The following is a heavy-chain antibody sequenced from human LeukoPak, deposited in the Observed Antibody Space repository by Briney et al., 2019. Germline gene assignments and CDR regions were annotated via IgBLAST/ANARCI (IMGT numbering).Heavy chain of an antibody. CDR3: AKEVGYYDFWSGYYAYYYYGMDV. D-gene: IGHD3-3*01. CDR1: GFTFSSYS. J-gene: IGHJ6*02. V-gene: IGHV3-48*01. Sequence: GALRLSCAASGFTFSSYSMNWVRQAPGKGLEWVSYISSSSSTIYYADSVKGRFTISRDNSKNTLYLQMNSLRAEDTAVYYCAKEVGYYDFWSGYYAYYYYGMDVWGQGTTVTVSS. CDR2: ISSSSSTI.